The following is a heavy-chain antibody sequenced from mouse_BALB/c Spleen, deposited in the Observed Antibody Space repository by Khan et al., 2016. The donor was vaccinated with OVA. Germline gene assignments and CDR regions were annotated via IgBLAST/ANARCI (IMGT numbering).Heavy chain of an antibody. D-gene: IGHD1-1*01. V-gene: IGHV1-20*02. J-gene: IGHJ2*01. CDR2: INPHIGET. Sequence: EVKLVESGPELVRPGASVKISCKASGYSFTGYFMNWVMQSHGKSLEWIGRINPHIGETFYNQRFKEKATLTVDESSSTAHSGLLSLASEDSSVYYCTRIYRSDFDYWGQGTTLTVSS. CDR3: TRIYRSDFDY. CDR1: GYSFTGYF.